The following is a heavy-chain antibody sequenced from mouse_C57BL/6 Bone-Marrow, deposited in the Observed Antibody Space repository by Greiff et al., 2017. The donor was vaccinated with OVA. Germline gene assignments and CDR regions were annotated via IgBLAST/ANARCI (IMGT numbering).Heavy chain of an antibody. CDR2: ISGGGGNT. Sequence: EVQVVESGGGLVKPGGSLKLSCAASGFTFSSYTMSWVRQTPEKRLEWVATISGGGGNTYYPDSVKGRFTISRDNAKNTLYLQMSSLRSEDTALYYCARTGPNWDLAYWGQGTLVTVSA. J-gene: IGHJ3*01. CDR3: ARTGPNWDLAY. D-gene: IGHD4-1*01. CDR1: GFTFSSYT. V-gene: IGHV5-9*01.